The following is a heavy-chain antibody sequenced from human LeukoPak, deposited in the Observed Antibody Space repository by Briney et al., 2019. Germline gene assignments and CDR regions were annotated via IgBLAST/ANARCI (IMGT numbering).Heavy chain of an antibody. J-gene: IGHJ4*02. V-gene: IGHV5-51*01. CDR3: ARLYGLAEKHIAVAGTGDFYFDY. D-gene: IGHD6-19*01. Sequence: NRGESLKISCKGSGYTFTSYWIGWVRQMPGKGLEWMGIIYPGDSDTRYSPSFQGQVTFSADKSINTAYLQWRSLKASDTAMYYCARLYGLAEKHIAVAGTGDFYFDYWGQGTLVTVSS. CDR2: IYPGDSDT. CDR1: GYTFTSYW.